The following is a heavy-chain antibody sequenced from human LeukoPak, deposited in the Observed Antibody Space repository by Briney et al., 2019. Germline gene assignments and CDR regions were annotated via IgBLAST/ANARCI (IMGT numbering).Heavy chain of an antibody. J-gene: IGHJ6*03. CDR2: IKQDGSEK. D-gene: IGHD1-26*01. V-gene: IGHV3-7*01. CDR1: GFTFSSYW. Sequence: GASLRLSCAASGFTFSSYWMSWVLQAPGKGLEWVANIKQDGSEKYYVDSVKGRFTISRDNAKSSLYLQMNSLRAEDTAMYYCARVYGSYYYYYYMEVWGKGTTVTVSS. CDR3: ARVYGSYYYYYYMEV.